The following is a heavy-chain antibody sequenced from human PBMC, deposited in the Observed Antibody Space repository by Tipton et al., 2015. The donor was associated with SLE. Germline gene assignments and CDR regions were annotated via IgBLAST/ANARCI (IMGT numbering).Heavy chain of an antibody. D-gene: IGHD3-16*01. CDR1: GGSVSSGRYY. CDR2: IFPAGGT. V-gene: IGHV4-61*02. Sequence: TLSLTCTVSGGSVSSGRYYWSWIRQPAGKGLEWIGRIFPAGGTNYNPSLKSRVTISVDTSKNQVSLKLNSVTAADTAVYYCVGDPLNADFDYIWGLHRLFFFDFWGQGTLVTVSS. CDR3: VGDPLNADFDYIWGLHRLFFFDF. J-gene: IGHJ4*02.